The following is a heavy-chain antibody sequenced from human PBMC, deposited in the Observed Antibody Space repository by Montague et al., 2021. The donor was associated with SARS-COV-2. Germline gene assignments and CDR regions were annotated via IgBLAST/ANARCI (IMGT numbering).Heavy chain of an antibody. CDR1: GFTFSSYW. CDR3: ARDFAHYTGYVAGYFDY. Sequence: SLRLSCSAPGFTFSSYWMSWVRQAPGKGLEWVASIKEDGSEKDYVESVKGRFTISRDNAKNSLHLQMNSLRADDTAVCYCARDFAHYTGYVAGYFDYWGQGTLVTVSS. CDR2: IKEDGSEK. V-gene: IGHV3-7*05. D-gene: IGHD5-12*01. J-gene: IGHJ4*02.